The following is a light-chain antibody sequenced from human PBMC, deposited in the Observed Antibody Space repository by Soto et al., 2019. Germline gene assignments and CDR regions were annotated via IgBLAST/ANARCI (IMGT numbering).Light chain of an antibody. J-gene: IGKJ5*01. CDR1: QSVGSY. CDR3: QQYGYSPIT. Sequence: EIVLIQSPATLSLSPGERATLSCRASQSVGSYLAWYQHKPGQAPRLLISDASNRATGIPARFSGSGSGTEGTITLRSLQSEDGAVYYCQQYGYSPITFGQGTRLEIK. V-gene: IGKV3-11*01. CDR2: DAS.